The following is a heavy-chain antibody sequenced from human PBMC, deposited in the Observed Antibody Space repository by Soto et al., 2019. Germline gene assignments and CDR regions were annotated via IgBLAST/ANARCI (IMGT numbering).Heavy chain of an antibody. Sequence: ASVKVSCKASGGTFSSYAISWVRQAPGQGLEWMGGIIPIFGTANYAQKFQGRVTITADESTSTAYMELSSLRSEDTAVYYCARGTGSVVPAAKDPEQYYGMDVWGQGTTVTVSS. J-gene: IGHJ6*02. D-gene: IGHD2-2*01. CDR3: ARGTGSVVPAAKDPEQYYGMDV. CDR2: IIPIFGTA. CDR1: GGTFSSYA. V-gene: IGHV1-69*13.